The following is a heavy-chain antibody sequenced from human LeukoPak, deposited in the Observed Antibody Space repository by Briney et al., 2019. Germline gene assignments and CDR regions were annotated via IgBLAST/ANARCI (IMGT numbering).Heavy chain of an antibody. Sequence: GGSLRLSCAASGFSVSNNYMSWVRQAPGKGLEWVSSISSGSSYIYYADSVKGRFTISRDNAKNSLYLQMNSLRAEDTAVYYCASASYYDILTGYYTSAHSDYWGQGTLVTVSS. CDR2: ISSGSSYI. CDR3: ASASYYDILTGYYTSAHSDY. CDR1: GFSVSNNY. V-gene: IGHV3-21*01. J-gene: IGHJ4*02. D-gene: IGHD3-9*01.